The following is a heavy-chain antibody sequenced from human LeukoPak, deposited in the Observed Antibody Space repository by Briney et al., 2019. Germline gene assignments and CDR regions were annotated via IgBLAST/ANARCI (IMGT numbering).Heavy chain of an antibody. CDR1: GFTFSRYS. V-gene: IGHV3-21*01. D-gene: IGHD2-2*01. CDR2: ISSSSSFI. Sequence: NSGGSLRLSCAASGFTFSRYSMNWVRQAPGKGLEWVSSISSSSSFIYYADSVKGRFTISRDNAKNSLYLQMNSLRAEDTAVYYCARDPPLGSCSTISCPHLDYWGQGTLATVSS. J-gene: IGHJ4*02. CDR3: ARDPPLGSCSTISCPHLDY.